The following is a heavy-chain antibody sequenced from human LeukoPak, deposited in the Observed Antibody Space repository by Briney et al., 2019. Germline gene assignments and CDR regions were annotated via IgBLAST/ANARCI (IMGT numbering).Heavy chain of an antibody. D-gene: IGHD3-10*01. CDR3: ARGGYSSGSYYGY. Sequence: SETLSLTCTVSGYSISSGCYWSWIRQPPGKGLEWIGYIYYSGSTNYNPSLKSRVTISVDTSKNQFSLKLSSVTAADTAVYYCARGGYSSGSYYGYWGQGTLVTVSS. CDR2: IYYSGST. CDR1: GYSISSGCY. V-gene: IGHV4-61*01. J-gene: IGHJ4*02.